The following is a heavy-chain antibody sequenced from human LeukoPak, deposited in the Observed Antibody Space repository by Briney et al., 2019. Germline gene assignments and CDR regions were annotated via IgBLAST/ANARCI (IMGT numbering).Heavy chain of an antibody. CDR3: AKRGVVIRVILVGFHKEAYYFDS. D-gene: IGHD3-22*01. J-gene: IGHJ4*02. V-gene: IGHV3-23*01. CDR1: GITLSNYG. Sequence: GRSLRHSCAVSGITLSNYGMSWVRQAPGKGLEWVAGISDSGGRTNYADSVKGRFAISRDNPRNTLYLQMNSLRAEDTAVYFCAKRGVVIRVILVGFHKEAYYFDSWGQGALVTVSS. CDR2: ISDSGGRT.